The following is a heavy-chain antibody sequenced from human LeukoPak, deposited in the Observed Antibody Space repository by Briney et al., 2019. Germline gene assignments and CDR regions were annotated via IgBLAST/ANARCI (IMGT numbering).Heavy chain of an antibody. D-gene: IGHD3-22*01. Sequence: SVTVSCTASGGTFSSYAISWVRQAPGQGLEWMGGIIPIFGTANYAQKFQGRVTITADESTSTAYMELSSLRSEDTAVCYCATPHYYDSSGYYPPTDFFDYWGQGTLVTVSS. J-gene: IGHJ4*02. CDR2: IIPIFGTA. CDR1: GGTFSSYA. V-gene: IGHV1-69*13. CDR3: ATPHYYDSSGYYPPTDFFDY.